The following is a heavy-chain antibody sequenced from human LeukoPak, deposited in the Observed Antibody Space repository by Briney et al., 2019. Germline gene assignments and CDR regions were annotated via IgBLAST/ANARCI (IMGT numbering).Heavy chain of an antibody. J-gene: IGHJ4*02. CDR1: GGSINTYY. CDR3: AREYGDFDY. Sequence: PSETLSLTCAVYGGSINTYYWSWIRQPAGKGLEWIGRINASGRTNYSPSLKSRVTMSVDTSKNQFSLKVNSVTAADTAVYYCAREYGDFDYWGQGTLVTVSS. D-gene: IGHD4-17*01. CDR2: INASGRT. V-gene: IGHV4-4*07.